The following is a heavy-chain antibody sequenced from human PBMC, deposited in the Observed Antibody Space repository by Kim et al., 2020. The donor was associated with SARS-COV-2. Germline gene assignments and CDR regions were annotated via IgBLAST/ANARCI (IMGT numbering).Heavy chain of an antibody. CDR2: IIPIFGTA. Sequence: SVKVSCKASGGTFSSYAISWVRQAPGQGLEWMGGIIPIFGTANYAQKFQGRVTITADESTSTAYMELSSLRSEDTAVYYCARGTRGTMIVVVTNDAFDIWGQGTMVTVSS. D-gene: IGHD3-22*01. CDR1: GGTFSSYA. J-gene: IGHJ3*02. V-gene: IGHV1-69*13. CDR3: ARGTRGTMIVVVTNDAFDI.